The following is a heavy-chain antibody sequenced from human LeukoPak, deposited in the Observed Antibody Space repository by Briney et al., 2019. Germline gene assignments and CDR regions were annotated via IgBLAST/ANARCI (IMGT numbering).Heavy chain of an antibody. J-gene: IGHJ3*02. V-gene: IGHV3-30*18. CDR2: ISYDGSNK. Sequence: PGGSLRLSCAASGFTFSIYGMHWVRQAAGKVLEWVVVISYDGSNKYYADSVKGRFTISSDNSKSTLYLHMNSLRPEDTALYYCAKDGRGYCTTAICHDAFDIWGQGTMVTVSS. CDR1: GFTFSIYG. D-gene: IGHD2-8*01. CDR3: AKDGRGYCTTAICHDAFDI.